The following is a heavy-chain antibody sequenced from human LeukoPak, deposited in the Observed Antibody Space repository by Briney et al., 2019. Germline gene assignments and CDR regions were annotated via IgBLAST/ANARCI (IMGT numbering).Heavy chain of an antibody. D-gene: IGHD5-18*01. CDR1: GFTFSSYE. Sequence: GGSLRLSCAASGFTFSSYEMNWVRQAPGKGLEWVSYISSSGSTIFYADSVKGRFTFSRDNARDSLYLQMNSLRAEDTAVYYCARGPRYSYGYDYWGQGTLVTASS. V-gene: IGHV3-48*03. CDR3: ARGPRYSYGYDY. J-gene: IGHJ4*02. CDR2: ISSSGSTI.